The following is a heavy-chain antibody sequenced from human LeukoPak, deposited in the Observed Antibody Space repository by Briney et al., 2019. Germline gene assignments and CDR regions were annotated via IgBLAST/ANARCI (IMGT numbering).Heavy chain of an antibody. CDR1: GYTFTGYY. CDR3: ATCSAGSCYPDAFDI. D-gene: IGHD2-15*01. V-gene: IGHV1-2*02. CDR2: INPNSGDT. J-gene: IGHJ3*02. Sequence: ASVKVSCTASGYTFTGYYVPWVRPAPGQGLEWIGWINPNSGDTNFAQKFQGRVTMARDTSISTAYMELSRLRSDDTAVYYCATCSAGSCYPDAFDIWGQGTMVTVSS.